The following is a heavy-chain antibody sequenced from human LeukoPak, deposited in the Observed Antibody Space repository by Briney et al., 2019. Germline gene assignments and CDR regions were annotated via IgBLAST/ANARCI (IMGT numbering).Heavy chain of an antibody. CDR2: INPNSGGT. V-gene: IGHV1-2*02. CDR3: ARGVGTSWFDP. Sequence: GASVKVSCKASGYTFTGYYMHWVRQAPGQGLEWMGWINPNSGGTNYAQKFQGRVTMTRATSIRTVYMELSRVTYDDTAVYYCARGVGTSWFDPWGQGTLVTVSS. J-gene: IGHJ5*02. CDR1: GYTFTGYY. D-gene: IGHD2-2*01.